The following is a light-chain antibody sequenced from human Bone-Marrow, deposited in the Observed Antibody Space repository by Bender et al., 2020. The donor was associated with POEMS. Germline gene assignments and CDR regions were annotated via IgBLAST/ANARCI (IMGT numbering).Light chain of an antibody. CDR3: QSFDSSLSGSV. CDR1: SSDVGSYNL. Sequence: QSALTQPASVSGSPGQSITISCTGTSSDVGSYNLVSWFQQHPNKAPKLMIYEVSKRPSGVPDRFSGSKSGSSASLAIAGLQAEDEATYYGQSFDSSLSGSVFGGGTMLTVL. V-gene: IGLV2-14*02. J-gene: IGLJ3*02. CDR2: EVS.